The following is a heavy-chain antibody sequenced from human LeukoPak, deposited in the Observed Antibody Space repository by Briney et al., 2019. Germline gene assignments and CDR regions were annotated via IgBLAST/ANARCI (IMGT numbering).Heavy chain of an antibody. Sequence: PGGSLRLSCAASGFSISSYAMHWVRQAPGKGLEWVAVISYDGSNKYYADSVKGRFTISRDNSKNTLYLQMNSLRAEDTAVYYCAKVRSYGDYPDAFDIWGQGTMVTVSS. V-gene: IGHV3-30*18. CDR3: AKVRSYGDYPDAFDI. D-gene: IGHD4-17*01. CDR1: GFSISSYA. J-gene: IGHJ3*02. CDR2: ISYDGSNK.